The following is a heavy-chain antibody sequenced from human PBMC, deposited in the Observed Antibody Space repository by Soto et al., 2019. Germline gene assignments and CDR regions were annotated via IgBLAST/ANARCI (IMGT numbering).Heavy chain of an antibody. Sequence: SATLSLTCAVYGGSFSGYYWSWIRQPPGKGLEWIGEINHSGSTNYNPSLKSRVTISVDTSKNQFSLKLSSVTAADTAVYYCARGLVVPAARLLVTTADSSGPGDYYYMDVWGKGTTVTVSS. V-gene: IGHV4-34*01. CDR3: ARGLVVPAARLLVTTADSSGPGDYYYMDV. D-gene: IGHD2-2*01. CDR1: GGSFSGYY. J-gene: IGHJ6*03. CDR2: INHSGST.